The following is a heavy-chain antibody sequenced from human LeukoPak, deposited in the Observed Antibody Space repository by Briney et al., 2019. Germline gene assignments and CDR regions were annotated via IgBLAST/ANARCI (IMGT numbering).Heavy chain of an antibody. CDR1: GYSLSDSV. J-gene: IGHJ4*02. Sequence: SGGYLRLSCVASGYSLSDSVQHWVREAPGKGLEWVAVISHDVKTTYYADSAKGRFTISRDNSRNTVFLQMNRLRPEDTAVYYCVKEAYYGWGSSPTFYFDYWGQGTRVTVSS. CDR2: ISHDVKTT. V-gene: IGHV3-30*04. D-gene: IGHD3-10*01. CDR3: VKEAYYGWGSSPTFYFDY.